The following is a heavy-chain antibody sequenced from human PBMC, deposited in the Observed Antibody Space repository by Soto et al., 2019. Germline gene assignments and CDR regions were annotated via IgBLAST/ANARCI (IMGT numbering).Heavy chain of an antibody. D-gene: IGHD1-26*01. V-gene: IGHV3-23*01. Sequence: PXGSLRLSCVASGFTFGLFAMTWVRQGPGTGLEWVSVISAAGDTAHYGDSVRGRFTTSRDNSRNTLVLQMNSLRVEDTAIYYCAKGEGVTSAEIYGAIDVGGQGTLVTVS. CDR2: ISAAGDTA. CDR1: GFTFGLFA. J-gene: IGHJ4*02. CDR3: AKGEGVTSAEIYGAIDV.